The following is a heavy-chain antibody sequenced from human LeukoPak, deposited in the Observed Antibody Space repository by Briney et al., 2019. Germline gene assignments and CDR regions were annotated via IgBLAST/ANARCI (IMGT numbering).Heavy chain of an antibody. CDR1: GYSISSGYY. V-gene: IGHV4-38-2*01. D-gene: IGHD2-2*01. CDR2: IYHSGST. CDR3: VRHIRYQLLSAWFDP. J-gene: IGHJ5*02. Sequence: PSETLSLTCAVSGYSISSGYYWGWIRQPPGKGLEWIGSIYHSGSTYYNPSLKSRVTISVDTSKNQFSLKLSSVTAADTAVYYCVRHIRYQLLSAWFDPWGQGTLVTVSS.